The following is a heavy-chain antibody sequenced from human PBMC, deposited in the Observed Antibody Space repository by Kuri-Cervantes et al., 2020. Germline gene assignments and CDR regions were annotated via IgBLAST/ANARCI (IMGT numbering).Heavy chain of an antibody. J-gene: IGHJ4*02. Sequence: SETLSLTCAVSGYSISSSNWWGWIRQPPGKGLEWIGYIYYSGSTNYNPSLKSRVTISVDTSKNQFSLKLSSVTAADTAVYYCARARIQLWLRYLDYWGQGTLVTVSS. D-gene: IGHD5-18*01. CDR1: GYSISSSNW. V-gene: IGHV4-28*03. CDR3: ARARIQLWLRYLDY. CDR2: IYYSGST.